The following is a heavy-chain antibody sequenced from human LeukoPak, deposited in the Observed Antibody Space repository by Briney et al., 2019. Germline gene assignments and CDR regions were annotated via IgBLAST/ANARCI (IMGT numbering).Heavy chain of an antibody. J-gene: IGHJ4*02. D-gene: IGHD3-22*01. Sequence: ASVKVSCKASGYTFSNFYMNWVRQAPGQGLEWMAILKPSGGSTRYAQKFQGRVTMTRDTSTSTVYMELSSLRSEDTAVYYCARGSSSGAYYFDYWRQGALVTVSS. V-gene: IGHV1-46*01. CDR2: LKPSGGST. CDR3: ARGSSSGAYYFDY. CDR1: GYTFSNFY.